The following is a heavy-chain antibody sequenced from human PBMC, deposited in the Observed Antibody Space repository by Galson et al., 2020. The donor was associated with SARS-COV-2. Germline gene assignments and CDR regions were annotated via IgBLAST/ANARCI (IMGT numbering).Heavy chain of an antibody. Sequence: SVKVSCKASGGTFSSYAISWVRQAPGQGLEWMGGIIPIFGTANYAQKFQGRVTITADESTSTAYMELSSLRSEDTAVYYCARVGNYGDYVNFDYWGQGTLVTVSS. D-gene: IGHD4-17*01. CDR1: GGTFSSYA. V-gene: IGHV1-69*13. J-gene: IGHJ4*02. CDR3: ARVGNYGDYVNFDY. CDR2: IIPIFGTA.